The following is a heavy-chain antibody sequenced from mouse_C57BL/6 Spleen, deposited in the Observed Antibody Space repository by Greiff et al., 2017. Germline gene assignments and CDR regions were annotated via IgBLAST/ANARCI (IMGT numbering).Heavy chain of an antibody. CDR1: GYTFTDYE. D-gene: IGHD1-1*01. CDR3: TRKDYCYGSSYRYFDV. J-gene: IGHJ1*03. CDR2: IDPETGGT. V-gene: IGHV1-15*01. Sequence: QVQLQQSGAELVRPGASVTLSCKASGYTFTDYEMHWVKQTPVHGLEWIGAIDPETGGTAYNQKFKGKAILTADKSSSTAYMELRSLTSEDSAVYYCTRKDYCYGSSYRYFDVWGTGTTVTVSS.